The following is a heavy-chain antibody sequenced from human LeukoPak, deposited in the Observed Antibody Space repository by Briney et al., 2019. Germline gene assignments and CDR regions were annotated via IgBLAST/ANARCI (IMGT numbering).Heavy chain of an antibody. Sequence: PSQTLSLTCTVSGGSISSGDYYWSWIRQPPGKGLEWIGYIYYSGSTNYNPSLKSRVTISVDTSKNQFSLKLSSVTAADTAVYYCARGIAVAGLLFGYWGQGTLVTVSS. D-gene: IGHD6-19*01. CDR3: ARGIAVAGLLFGY. CDR2: IYYSGST. V-gene: IGHV4-61*08. J-gene: IGHJ4*02. CDR1: GGSISSGDYY.